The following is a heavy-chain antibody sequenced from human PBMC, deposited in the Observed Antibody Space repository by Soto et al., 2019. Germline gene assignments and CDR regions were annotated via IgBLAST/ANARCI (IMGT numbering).Heavy chain of an antibody. V-gene: IGHV3-74*01. Sequence: EVQLVESGGGLVQPGGSLRLSCAASGFTFSGYWMHWVRQVPGKGPVWVSRINSDGSSTSYADSVKGRFTISRDNAKNTLDWQMNSLRAEDTAVYYCARGYSSSWPNGLDIWGQGTMVTVSS. CDR1: GFTFSGYW. J-gene: IGHJ3*02. D-gene: IGHD6-13*01. CDR3: ARGYSSSWPNGLDI. CDR2: INSDGSST.